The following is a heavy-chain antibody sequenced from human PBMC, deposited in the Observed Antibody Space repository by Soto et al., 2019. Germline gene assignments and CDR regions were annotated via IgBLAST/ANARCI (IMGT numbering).Heavy chain of an antibody. CDR2: IYSGGST. CDR3: ATVGRYYGSGRYYFDY. D-gene: IGHD3-10*01. CDR1: GFTVSGNY. Sequence: EVQLVESGGGLVQPGGSLRLSCAASGFTVSGNYMSWVRQAPGKGLEWVSVIYSGGSTFYADSVKGRFTLSRDNSKNTLYLKKDSLRAEDTAVYYCATVGRYYGSGRYYFDYWGQGALVTVSS. J-gene: IGHJ4*01. V-gene: IGHV3-66*01.